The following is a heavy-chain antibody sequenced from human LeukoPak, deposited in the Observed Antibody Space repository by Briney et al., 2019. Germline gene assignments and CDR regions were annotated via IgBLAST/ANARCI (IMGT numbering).Heavy chain of an antibody. D-gene: IGHD1-26*01. J-gene: IGHJ4*02. CDR2: INPNSGGT. CDR3: AREASSGAYNDY. Sequence: ASVTVSCKASGYTFTGYYMHWVRQAPGQGLEWMGWINPNSGGTNYAQKFQGRVTMTRDTSTSTAYMELRSLRSDDTAVYYCAREASSGAYNDYWGQGTLVTVSS. V-gene: IGHV1-2*02. CDR1: GYTFTGYY.